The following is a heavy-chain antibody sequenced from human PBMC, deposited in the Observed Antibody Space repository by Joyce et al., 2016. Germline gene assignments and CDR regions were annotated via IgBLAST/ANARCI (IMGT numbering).Heavy chain of an antibody. D-gene: IGHD5-18*01. CDR3: ARSGRGYIYGYFDY. Sequence: QVQLVQSGAEVKKPGASVKVSCKASGYTFGGYYMHWVRQVPGQGLEWMGCINTHTGGTNYAQNLQGRVTMTRDTSISTAYMELTSLRFDDTAVYYCARSGRGYIYGYFDYWGQGTLVTVSS. CDR1: GYTFGGYY. J-gene: IGHJ4*02. V-gene: IGHV1-2*02. CDR2: INTHTGGT.